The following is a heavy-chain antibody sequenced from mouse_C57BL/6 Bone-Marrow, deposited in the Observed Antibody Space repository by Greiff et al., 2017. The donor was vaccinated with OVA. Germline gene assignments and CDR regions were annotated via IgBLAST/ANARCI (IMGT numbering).Heavy chain of an antibody. D-gene: IGHD1-1*01. CDR1: GYTFTSYW. CDR3: ATSIYYVSSDWYFDV. J-gene: IGHJ1*03. CDR2: INPSNGGT. Sequence: QVQLQQSGTELVKPGASVKLSCKASGYTFTSYWMHWVKQRPGQGLEWIGNINPSNGGTNYNEKFKSKATLTVDKSSSTAYMQLSSLTSADSAVYYCATSIYYVSSDWYFDVWGTGTTVTVSS. V-gene: IGHV1-53*01.